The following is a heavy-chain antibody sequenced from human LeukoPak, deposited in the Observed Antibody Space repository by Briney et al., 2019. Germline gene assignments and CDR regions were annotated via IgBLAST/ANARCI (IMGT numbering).Heavy chain of an antibody. V-gene: IGHV1-69*05. CDR1: GGTFSSYA. CDR2: IIPIFGTA. CDR3: ARTTIAVAAFDP. Sequence: ASVMVSCRASGGTFSSYAISWVRQAPGQGLEWMGGIIPIFGTANYAQKFQGRVTITTDESTSTAYMELSSLRSDDTAVYYCARTTIAVAAFDPWGQGTLVTVSS. J-gene: IGHJ5*02. D-gene: IGHD6-19*01.